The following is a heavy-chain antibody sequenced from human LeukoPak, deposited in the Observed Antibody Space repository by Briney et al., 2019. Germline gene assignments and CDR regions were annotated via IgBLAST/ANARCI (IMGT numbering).Heavy chain of an antibody. CDR2: IWYDGSNK. J-gene: IGHJ4*02. CDR1: GFTFSSYG. V-gene: IGHV3-33*01. CDR3: ARDGLRWSAMVKGVDYFDY. D-gene: IGHD3-10*01. Sequence: GGSLRLSCAASGFTFSSYGMHWVRQAPGKGLEWVAVIWYDGSNKYYADSVKGRFTISRDNSKNTLYLQMNSLRAEDTAVYYCARDGLRWSAMVKGVDYFDYWGQGTLVTVSS.